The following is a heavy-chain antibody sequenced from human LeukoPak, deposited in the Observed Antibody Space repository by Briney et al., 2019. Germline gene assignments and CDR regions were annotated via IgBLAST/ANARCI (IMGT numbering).Heavy chain of an antibody. CDR1: GFTFSSYE. Sequence: GGSLRLSCAASGFTFSSYEMNWVRQAPGKGLEWVSHITSSGSTIYYADSVKGRFTISRDNAKNSLYLQMNSLRAEDTAVYYCARDRDPGYNDSSGYRRVNAFDIWGQGTMVTVSS. CDR3: ARDRDPGYNDSSGYRRVNAFDI. D-gene: IGHD3-22*01. CDR2: ITSSGSTI. J-gene: IGHJ3*02. V-gene: IGHV3-48*03.